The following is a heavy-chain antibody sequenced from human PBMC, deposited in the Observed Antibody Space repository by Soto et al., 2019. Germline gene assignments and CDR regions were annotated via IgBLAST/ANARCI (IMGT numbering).Heavy chain of an antibody. Sequence: GGSLRLSCAASGFKFDDYAMHWVRDTPGKGLEWVSRISWDSIYIDYADSVKGRFTISRDNAKNSVYLHMNSLRAEDTASYYCAKELGHSNIRSLDYWGQGTLVTVSS. CDR3: AKELGHSNIRSLDY. J-gene: IGHJ4*02. CDR2: ISWDSIYI. CDR1: GFKFDDYA. D-gene: IGHD4-4*01. V-gene: IGHV3-9*01.